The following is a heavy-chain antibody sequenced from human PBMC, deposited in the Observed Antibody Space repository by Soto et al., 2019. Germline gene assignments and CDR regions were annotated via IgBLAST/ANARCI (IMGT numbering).Heavy chain of an antibody. CDR2: ISSSGSTI. V-gene: IGHV3-11*01. J-gene: IGHJ5*02. CDR1: GFTFSDYY. D-gene: IGHD1-7*01. CDR3: AREIGNWNYVGNWFDP. Sequence: GGSLRLSCAASGFTFSDYYMSWIRQAPGKGLEWVSYISSSGSTIYYADSVKGRFTISRDNAKNSLYLQMNSLRAEDTAVYYCAREIGNWNYVGNWFDPWGQGTLVTVSS.